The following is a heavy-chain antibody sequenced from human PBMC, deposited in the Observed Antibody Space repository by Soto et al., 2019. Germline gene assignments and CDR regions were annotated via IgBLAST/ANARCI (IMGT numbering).Heavy chain of an antibody. V-gene: IGHV1-8*01. CDR2: MNPNSGNT. CDR1: GYTFTSYD. J-gene: IGHJ5*02. CDR3: ARDPVGNWFDP. Sequence: GASVKVSCKASGYTFTSYDINWVRQATGQGLEWMGWMNPNSGNTGYAQKLQGRVTMTTDTSTSTAYMELRSLRSDDTAVYYCARDPVGNWFDPWGQGTLVTVSS.